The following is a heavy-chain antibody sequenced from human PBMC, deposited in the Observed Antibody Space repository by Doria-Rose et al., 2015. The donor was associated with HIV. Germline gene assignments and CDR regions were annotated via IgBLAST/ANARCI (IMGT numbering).Heavy chain of an antibody. CDR3: ARARNYGFPHFFDF. CDR1: GDSISSGDSF. CDR2: ISSSGTT. D-gene: IGHD3-10*01. Sequence: QVQLQESGPGLVWPSQTLSLTCTVYGDSISSGDSFWSWIRQPPGKGPEWLGYISSSGTTYYYPSLRGRLTISLDASKNQFSLNLNSVTAADTAVYYCARARNYGFPHFFDFWGQGTLVTVSS. J-gene: IGHJ4*02. V-gene: IGHV4-30-4*01.